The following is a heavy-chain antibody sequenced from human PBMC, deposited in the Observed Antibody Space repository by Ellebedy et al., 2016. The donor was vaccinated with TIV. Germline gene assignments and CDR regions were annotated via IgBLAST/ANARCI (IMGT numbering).Heavy chain of an antibody. CDR2: ISYDGSNK. V-gene: IGHV3-30*04. CDR3: AKDRGGIGARPLWDY. Sequence: GGSLRLSCAASGFTFSSYAMHWVRQAPGKGLEWVAVISYDGSNKYYADSVKGRFTISRDNSKNTLYLQMDSLRAEDTAVYYCAKDRGGIGARPLWDYWGQGTLVSVSS. D-gene: IGHD6-6*01. J-gene: IGHJ4*02. CDR1: GFTFSSYA.